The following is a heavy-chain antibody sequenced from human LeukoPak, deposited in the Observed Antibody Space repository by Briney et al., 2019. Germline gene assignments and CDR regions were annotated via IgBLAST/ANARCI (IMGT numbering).Heavy chain of an antibody. CDR1: GYSISSGYY. V-gene: IGHV4-61*02. CDR3: ARDVDSSGYYYAL. CDR2: IYTSGST. Sequence: PSETLSLTCTVSGYSISSGYYWGWIRQPAGKGLEWIGRIYTSGSTNYNPSLKSRVTISVDTSKNQFSLKLSSVTAADTAVYYCARDVDSSGYYYALWGQGTLVTVSS. D-gene: IGHD3-22*01. J-gene: IGHJ4*02.